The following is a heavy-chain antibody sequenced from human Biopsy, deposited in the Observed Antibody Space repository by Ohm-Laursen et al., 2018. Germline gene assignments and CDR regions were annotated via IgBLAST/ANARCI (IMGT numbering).Heavy chain of an antibody. V-gene: IGHV4-59*07. CDR1: GDSISIYY. D-gene: IGHD3-3*01. J-gene: IGHJ4*02. Sequence: SDTLSLTCSVSGDSISIYYWSWIRQPPGKGLEWIGNFYYSGSTNYNPSLKSRITMSLDRSKSQVSLRMNSVTAADTAVYYCARARIKTSGVLIPETYYFDSWGQGTLVIVSS. CDR2: FYYSGST. CDR3: ARARIKTSGVLIPETYYFDS.